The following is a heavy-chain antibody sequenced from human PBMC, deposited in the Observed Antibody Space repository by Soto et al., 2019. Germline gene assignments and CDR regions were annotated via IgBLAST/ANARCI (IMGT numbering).Heavy chain of an antibody. D-gene: IGHD2-15*01. CDR3: ARVADIVVVVADIFDY. V-gene: IGHV1-18*01. CDR2: IIPILGNT. CDR1: GGTFSSYT. J-gene: IGHJ4*02. Sequence: ASVKVSCKASGGTFSSYTISWVRQAPGQGLEWMGRIIPILGNTNYAQKLQGRVTMTTDTSTSTAYMELRSLRSDDTAVYYCARVADIVVVVADIFDYWGQGTLVTVSS.